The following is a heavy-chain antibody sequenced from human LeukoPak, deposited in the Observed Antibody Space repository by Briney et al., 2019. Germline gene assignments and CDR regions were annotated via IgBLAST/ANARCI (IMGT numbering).Heavy chain of an antibody. Sequence: GGSLRLSCAASGFTFSSYAMHWVRQAPGKGLEWVAVISYDGSNKYYADSVKGRFTISRDNSKNTLYLQMNSLRAEDTAVYYCASGHGDAFDIWGQGTMVTVSS. J-gene: IGHJ3*02. V-gene: IGHV3-30*04. CDR1: GFTFSSYA. CDR2: ISYDGSNK. CDR3: ASGHGDAFDI.